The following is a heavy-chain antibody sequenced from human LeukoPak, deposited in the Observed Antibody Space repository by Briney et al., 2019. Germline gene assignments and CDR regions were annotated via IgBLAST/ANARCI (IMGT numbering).Heavy chain of an antibody. J-gene: IGHJ4*02. CDR2: ISGSGGST. V-gene: IGHV3-23*01. CDR3: AKGPGLAAADFYFDY. Sequence: GGSLRLSFSASGFTSSSYAMSWVRQAPGKGLECVSGISGSGGSTYYADSVKGRFTIYRDNSKNTLYLQMNSLRAEDTAVYHCAKGPGLAAADFYFDYWGQGTLVTVSS. CDR1: GFTSSSYA. D-gene: IGHD6-13*01.